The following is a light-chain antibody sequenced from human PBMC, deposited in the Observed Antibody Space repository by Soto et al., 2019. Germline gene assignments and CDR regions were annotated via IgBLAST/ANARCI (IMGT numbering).Light chain of an antibody. CDR3: QQYGSSPWT. J-gene: IGKJ1*01. CDR2: GAS. Sequence: ETVLTQSPGTLSLSPGERATLSCRASQTIRSNYLACYRQTPGQAPRLLIYGASNSATGIADRFSGSGSGTDFTLIVSRLEPEDFALNYCQQYGSSPWTFGQGTQVEIK. CDR1: QTIRSNY. V-gene: IGKV3-20*01.